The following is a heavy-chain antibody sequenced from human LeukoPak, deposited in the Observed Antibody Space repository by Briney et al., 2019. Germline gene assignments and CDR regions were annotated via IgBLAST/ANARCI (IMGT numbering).Heavy chain of an antibody. CDR3: ARGGRAAAGTVQYYFDY. J-gene: IGHJ4*02. V-gene: IGHV1-69*13. Sequence: SVKVSCKASGGTFSSYAISWVRQAPGQGLEWMGGIIPIFGTANYAQMFQGRVPITADESTSTAYMELSSLRSEDTAVYYCARGGRAAAGTVQYYFDYWGQGTLVTVSS. CDR2: IIPIFGTA. CDR1: GGTFSSYA. D-gene: IGHD6-13*01.